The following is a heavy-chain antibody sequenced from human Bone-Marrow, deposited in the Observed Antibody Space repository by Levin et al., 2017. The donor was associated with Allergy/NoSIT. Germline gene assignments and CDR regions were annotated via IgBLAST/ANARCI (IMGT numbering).Heavy chain of an antibody. CDR3: TTEVDWLVHFHSDY. Sequence: GGSLRLSCAASGFNFNNAWMNWVRQAPGKGLEWVGRIKSRSDGETTDYAAPVKGRFIISRDDSKKTLSLQMNSLKIEDTAMYYCTTEVDWLVHFHSDYWGQGTLVTVSS. V-gene: IGHV3-15*01. J-gene: IGHJ4*02. CDR2: IKSRSDGETT. D-gene: IGHD3-9*01. CDR1: GFNFNNAW.